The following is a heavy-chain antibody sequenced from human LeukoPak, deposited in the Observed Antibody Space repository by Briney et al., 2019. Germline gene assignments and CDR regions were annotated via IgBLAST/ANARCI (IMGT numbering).Heavy chain of an antibody. J-gene: IGHJ4*02. V-gene: IGHV4-39*01. CDR1: GGSISGSCCY. CDR3: ASYANGGSYYDSFDY. Sequence: PSETLSLTCTVSGGSISGSCCYWGWIRQTPGKDLVWIRSTSYSGSNHFNPFFKSRVPVSVDTSKNQFFLNLSSVTAADTAVYYCASYANGGSYYDSFDYWGQGTLVTVSS. D-gene: IGHD1-26*01. CDR2: TSYSGSN.